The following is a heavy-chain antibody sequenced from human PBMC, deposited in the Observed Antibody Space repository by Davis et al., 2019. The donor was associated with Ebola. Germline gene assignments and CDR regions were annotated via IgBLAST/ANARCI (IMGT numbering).Heavy chain of an antibody. V-gene: IGHV3-11*06. CDR1: GLTFGDGF. J-gene: IGHJ5*02. CDR3: ARAFYDSSGYHWFDP. D-gene: IGHD3-22*01. Sequence: GESLNISCAASGLTFGDGFMSWIRQVPGKGLEWVSYSGGRSLQTSYADSVKGRFTISGDSASNSLYLQMNSLRVEDTAVYYCARAFYDSSGYHWFDPWGQGTLVTVSS. CDR2: SGGRSLQT.